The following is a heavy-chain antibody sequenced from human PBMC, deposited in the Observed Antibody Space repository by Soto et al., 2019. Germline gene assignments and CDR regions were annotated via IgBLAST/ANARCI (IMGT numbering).Heavy chain of an antibody. CDR2: INDDGTRT. CDR1: GFVFNMYW. J-gene: IGHJ4*02. V-gene: IGHV3-74*01. D-gene: IGHD3-10*01. Sequence: GALRLSCAASGFVFNMYWMHWVRQVPGEGPEWVTRINDDGTRTDYADSAKGRFTISRDNAKDILYLQMNALRVDDTAVYYCIRGPRPSSVGTGAFWGQGTLVTVSS. CDR3: IRGPRPSSVGTGAF.